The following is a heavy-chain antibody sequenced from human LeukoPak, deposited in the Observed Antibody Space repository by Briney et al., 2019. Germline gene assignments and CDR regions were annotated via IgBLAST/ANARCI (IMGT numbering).Heavy chain of an antibody. D-gene: IGHD6-19*01. CDR2: IWYDGSNK. CDR3: ARELEIAVAGTLGY. J-gene: IGHJ4*02. V-gene: IGHV3-33*01. Sequence: PGGSLRLSCAASGFTFSSYAMHWVRQAPGKGLEWVAVIWYDGSNKYYADSVKGRFTISRDHSKNTLYLQMKSLRAEDAAVYYCARELEIAVAGTLGYWGQGTLVTVSS. CDR1: GFTFSSYA.